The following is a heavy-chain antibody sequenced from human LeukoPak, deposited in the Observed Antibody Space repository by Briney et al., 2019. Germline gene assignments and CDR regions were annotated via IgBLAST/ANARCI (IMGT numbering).Heavy chain of an antibody. CDR3: AKGSDGSGSYLYYYYYMDV. CDR1: GFTFSSYA. D-gene: IGHD3-10*01. J-gene: IGHJ6*03. V-gene: IGHV3-23*01. CDR2: LSGSGGST. Sequence: GGYLRLSCAASGFTFSSYAMSWVRQAPGKGLEWVSALSGSGGSTYYADSVKGRFTIPRDNSKNTLYLQMNSLRAEDTAVYYCAKGSDGSGSYLYYYYYMDVWGKGTTVTVSS.